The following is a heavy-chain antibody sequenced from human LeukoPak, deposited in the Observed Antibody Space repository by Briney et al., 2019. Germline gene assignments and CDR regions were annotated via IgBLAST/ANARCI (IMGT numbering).Heavy chain of an antibody. CDR1: GGSISSYY. Sequence: SETLSLTCTVSGGSISSYYWSWIRQPAGKGLEWIGRVYSSGSTDYSSPLKSRVTMSIDTSKNQFSLNLSSVTAADTAVYYCARGIAAADEQGDFDYWGQGTLVTVSS. CDR2: VYSSGST. J-gene: IGHJ4*02. V-gene: IGHV4-4*07. D-gene: IGHD6-13*01. CDR3: ARGIAAADEQGDFDY.